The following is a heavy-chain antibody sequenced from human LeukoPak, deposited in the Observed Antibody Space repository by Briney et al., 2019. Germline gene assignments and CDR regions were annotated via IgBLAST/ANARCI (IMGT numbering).Heavy chain of an antibody. Sequence: GGSLRLSCAASGFTFSNAWMSWVRQSPGKGLEWVGRIKSKTDGGTTDYAAPVKGRFSISRDDSKNTLYLEMYSLKTEDTAMYYCLYFWSGSSLVDYWGQGTLVTVSS. V-gene: IGHV3-15*01. CDR3: LYFWSGSSLVDY. CDR2: IKSKTDGGTT. J-gene: IGHJ4*02. D-gene: IGHD3-3*01. CDR1: GFTFSNAW.